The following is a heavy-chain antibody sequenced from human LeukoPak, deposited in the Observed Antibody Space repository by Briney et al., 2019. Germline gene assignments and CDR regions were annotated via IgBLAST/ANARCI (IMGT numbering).Heavy chain of an antibody. CDR3: AKDYCSSTSCYFDY. J-gene: IGHJ4*02. CDR1: GFAFSSYA. D-gene: IGHD2-2*01. V-gene: IGHV3-43D*03. CDR2: ISWDGGST. Sequence: QPGGSLRLSCAASGFAFSSYAMSWVRQAPGKGLEWVSLISWDGGSTYYADSVKGRFTISRDNSKNSLYLQMNSLRAEDTALYYCAKDYCSSTSCYFDYWGQGSLVTVSA.